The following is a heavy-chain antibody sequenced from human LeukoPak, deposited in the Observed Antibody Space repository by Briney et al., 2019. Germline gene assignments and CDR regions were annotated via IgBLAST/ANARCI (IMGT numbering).Heavy chain of an antibody. CDR2: IIPVFEKA. Sequence: SVKVSCKASGGTFSTYAISWVRQAPGQGLEWMGGIIPVFEKANYAQKFQDRVTITADESTTTAYMELSSLTSENTAIYYCARLGHCRETNCYSDFFYMDVWGKGTTVIVSS. CDR1: GGTFSTYA. D-gene: IGHD2-15*01. V-gene: IGHV1-69*13. J-gene: IGHJ6*03. CDR3: ARLGHCRETNCYSDFFYMDV.